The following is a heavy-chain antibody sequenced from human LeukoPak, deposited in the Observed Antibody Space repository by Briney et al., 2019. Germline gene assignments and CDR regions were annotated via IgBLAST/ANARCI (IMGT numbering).Heavy chain of an antibody. Sequence: SETLSLTCAVYGGSFSGYYWSWIRQPPGKGLEWIGEINHSGSTNYNPPLKSRVTISVDTSKNQFSLKLSSVTAADTAVYYCARGSGRGLDYWGQGTLVTVSS. V-gene: IGHV4-34*01. CDR2: INHSGST. CDR3: ARGSGRGLDY. CDR1: GGSFSGYY. D-gene: IGHD5-12*01. J-gene: IGHJ4*02.